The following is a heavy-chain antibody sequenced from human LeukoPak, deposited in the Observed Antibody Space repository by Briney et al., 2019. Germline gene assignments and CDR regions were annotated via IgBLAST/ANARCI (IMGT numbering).Heavy chain of an antibody. CDR1: GFTFSSYS. D-gene: IGHD4-17*01. CDR3: AKTTDNYYYYYMDV. J-gene: IGHJ6*03. Sequence: GGSLRLSCAASGFTFSSYSMNWVRQAPGKGLEWVSFISTSSSYIYYADSVKGRFTISRDNAKNSLYLQMNSLRAEDTAVYYCAKTTDNYYYYYMDVWGKGTTVTVSS. V-gene: IGHV3-21*01. CDR2: ISTSSSYI.